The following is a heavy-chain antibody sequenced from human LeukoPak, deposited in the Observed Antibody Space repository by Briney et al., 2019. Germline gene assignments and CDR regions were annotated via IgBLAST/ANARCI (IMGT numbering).Heavy chain of an antibody. J-gene: IGHJ5*02. CDR1: GFTFSSHA. CDR3: AKDPLSGFNWFDP. CDR2: IDISGDST. V-gene: IGHV3-23*01. Sequence: GGSLRLSCVVSGFTFSSHAMCWVRQAPGRGLEWVSSIDISGDSTSYADSVKGRFTISRDNSKNTLYLQMNSLRAEDTAVYYCAKDPLSGFNWFDPWGQGTLVTVSS. D-gene: IGHD2/OR15-2a*01.